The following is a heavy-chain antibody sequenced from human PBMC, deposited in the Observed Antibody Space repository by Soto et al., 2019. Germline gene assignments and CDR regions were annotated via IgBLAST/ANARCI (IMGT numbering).Heavy chain of an antibody. D-gene: IGHD1-1*01. J-gene: IGHJ4*02. CDR2: ISGSGGTT. Sequence: VQLLESGGGLVQPGGSLRLSCAASGITFSSYVMSWVRQAPGKGLKWVSTISGSGGTTNYADSVTGRFTISRDNSKNTLYLPINSLRAEDTAVYYCEGTTGTESDFDYWGQGTLVTVSS. CDR3: EGTTGTESDFDY. V-gene: IGHV3-23*01. CDR1: GITFSSYV.